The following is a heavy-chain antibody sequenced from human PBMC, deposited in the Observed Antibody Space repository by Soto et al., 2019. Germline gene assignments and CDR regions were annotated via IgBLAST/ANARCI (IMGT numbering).Heavy chain of an antibody. Sequence: QITLKESGPTLVKPTQTLTLTCTFSGFSLTTTGVGVGWIRQPPEKALEWLALIYWDDDKRYSPSLKSRLTISKDXSKRQXXLTMTNMDPVDTATYYCAHIMITFGGIMRKDAFDIWGQGTVVTVSS. J-gene: IGHJ3*02. CDR2: IYWDDDK. D-gene: IGHD3-16*01. CDR1: GFSLTTTGVG. V-gene: IGHV2-5*02. CDR3: AHIMITFGGIMRKDAFDI.